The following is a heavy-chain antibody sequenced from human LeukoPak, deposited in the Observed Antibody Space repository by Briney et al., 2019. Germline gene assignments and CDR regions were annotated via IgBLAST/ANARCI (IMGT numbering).Heavy chain of an antibody. J-gene: IGHJ6*03. Sequence: GGSLRLSCAASGFTFSSYTMSWVRQPPGKGLEWASNIGTSSTTIYYADSVKGRFTISRDNAKNSLYLQMNSLRADDTAVYYCARFAAGGSYYYYMDVWGKGTTVTVSS. CDR2: IGTSSTTI. CDR1: GFTFSSYT. V-gene: IGHV3-48*01. D-gene: IGHD6-25*01. CDR3: ARFAAGGSYYYYMDV.